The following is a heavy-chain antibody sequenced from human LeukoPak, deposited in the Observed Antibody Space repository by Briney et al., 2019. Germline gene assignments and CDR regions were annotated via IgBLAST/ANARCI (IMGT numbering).Heavy chain of an antibody. CDR1: GGSIGSYY. V-gene: IGHV4-59*01. CDR2: IYYSGST. Sequence: KPSETLSLTCTVSGGSIGSYYWSWIRQPPGKGLEWIGYIYYSGSTSYNPSLKSRVTISVDTSKNQFSLKLSSVTAADTAVYYCARVKDMVRGPRGAFDIWGQGTMVTVSS. D-gene: IGHD3-10*01. CDR3: ARVKDMVRGPRGAFDI. J-gene: IGHJ3*02.